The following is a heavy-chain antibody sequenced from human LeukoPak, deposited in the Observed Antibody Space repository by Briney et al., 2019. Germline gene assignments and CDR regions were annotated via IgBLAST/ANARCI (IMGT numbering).Heavy chain of an antibody. CDR2: ISSSGSTI. D-gene: IGHD6-6*01. V-gene: IGHV3-48*03. Sequence: GGSLRLSCAASGFTFSSYEMNWVRQAPGKGLEWVSYISSSGSTIYYADSVKGRFTISRDNAKNSLYLQMNSLRAEDTAVYYCSTLSMAWFDYGGREPWVTVSS. CDR1: GFTFSSYE. CDR3: STLSMAWFDY. J-gene: IGHJ4*02.